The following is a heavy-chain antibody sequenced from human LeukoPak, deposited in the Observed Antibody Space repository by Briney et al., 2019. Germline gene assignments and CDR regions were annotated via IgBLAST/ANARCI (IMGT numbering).Heavy chain of an antibody. CDR1: GFTFSNAW. CDR3: ARDFFFPQHRWNAFDI. D-gene: IGHD1-1*01. J-gene: IGHJ3*02. Sequence: GGSLRLSCAASGFTFSNAWMSWVRQAPGKGLEWVGRIKSKTDGGTTDYAAPVKGRFTISRDDSKNTLYLQMNSLRAEDTAVYYCARDFFFPQHRWNAFDIWGQGTMVTVSS. V-gene: IGHV3-15*01. CDR2: IKSKTDGGTT.